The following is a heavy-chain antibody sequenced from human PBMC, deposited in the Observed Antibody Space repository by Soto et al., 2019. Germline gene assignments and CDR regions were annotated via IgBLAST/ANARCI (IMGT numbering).Heavy chain of an antibody. D-gene: IGHD6-19*01. CDR2: IYYSGST. J-gene: IGHJ1*01. V-gene: IGHV4-59*08. Sequence: SETLSLTCTVSGGSISSYYWSWIRQPPGKGLEWIGYIYYSGSTNYKPSLKSRVTISVDTSKNQFSLKLSSVTAADTAVYYCARLKGAVAGFQHWGQGTLVTVSS. CDR3: ARLKGAVAGFQH. CDR1: GGSISSYY.